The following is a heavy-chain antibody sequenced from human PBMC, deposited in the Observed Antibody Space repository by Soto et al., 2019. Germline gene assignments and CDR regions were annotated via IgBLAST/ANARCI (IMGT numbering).Heavy chain of an antibody. CDR1: GFTVSSNY. CDR2: IYSGGST. CDR3: ARDGGYSYGAVYYYYGMDV. D-gene: IGHD5-18*01. J-gene: IGHJ6*02. Sequence: GGSLILSCAASGFTVSSNYMSWVRQAPGKGLEWVSVIYSGGSTYYVDSVKGRFTISRDNSKNTLYLQMNSLRAEDTAVYYCARDGGYSYGAVYYYYGMDVWGQGTTVTVSS. V-gene: IGHV3-53*01.